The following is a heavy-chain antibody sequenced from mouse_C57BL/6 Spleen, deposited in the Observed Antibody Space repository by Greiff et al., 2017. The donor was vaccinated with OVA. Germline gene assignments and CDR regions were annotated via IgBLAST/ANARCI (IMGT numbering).Heavy chain of an antibody. Sequence: QVQLKESDAELVKPGASVKISCTASGYTFTDYTIHWMNQRPEQGLEWIGYIYPRDGSTKYNEKFKGKATLTADKSSSTAYLQLNSLTSEDSAVYVCTKHSRQLLYFDYWGQGTTLTVSS. CDR3: TKHSRQLLYFDY. CDR2: IYPRDGST. D-gene: IGHD2-1*01. J-gene: IGHJ2*01. V-gene: IGHV1-78*01. CDR1: GYTFTDYT.